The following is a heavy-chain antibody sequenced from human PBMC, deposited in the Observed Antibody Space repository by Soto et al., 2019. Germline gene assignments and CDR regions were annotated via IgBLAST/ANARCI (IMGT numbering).Heavy chain of an antibody. D-gene: IGHD3-22*01. Sequence: GGSLRLSCAASGFTFSSYAMSWVRQAPGKGLEWVSAISGSGGSTYYADSVKGRFTISRDNSKNTLYLQMNSLRAEDTAVYYCAKAGYDGSGYYFAAGGYFDYWGQGTLVTVSS. CDR2: ISGSGGST. CDR3: AKAGYDGSGYYFAAGGYFDY. J-gene: IGHJ4*02. V-gene: IGHV3-23*01. CDR1: GFTFSSYA.